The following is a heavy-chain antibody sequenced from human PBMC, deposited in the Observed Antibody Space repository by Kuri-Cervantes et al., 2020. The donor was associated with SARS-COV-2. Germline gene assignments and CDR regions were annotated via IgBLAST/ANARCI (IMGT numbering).Heavy chain of an antibody. J-gene: IGHJ6*02. V-gene: IGHV4-4*02. CDR3: ATTTTGTTSNNGMDV. D-gene: IGHD1-1*01. CDR2: IYRSGST. Sequence: SETLSLTCAVSGGSIRSSNWWSWVRQPPGKGLEWIGKIYRSGSTNYNPSLKSRVTISVDKSNNQFSLKLTSVTAADTAVYYCATTTTGTTSNNGMDVWGQGTTVTVSS. CDR1: GGSIRSSNW.